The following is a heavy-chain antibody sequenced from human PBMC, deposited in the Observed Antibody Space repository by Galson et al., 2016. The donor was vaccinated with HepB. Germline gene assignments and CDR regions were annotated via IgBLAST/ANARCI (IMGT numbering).Heavy chain of an antibody. CDR3: ARPTAATSDTYYYYTMDV. D-gene: IGHD6-25*01. J-gene: IGHJ6*02. CDR1: GGSVSTTFLY. V-gene: IGHV4-39*01. CDR2: VYSSGNT. Sequence: SETLSLTCTVSGGSVSTTFLYWGWIRQPPGKGLEWIGSVYSSGNTNYNPSLKSRVTISVDTSKNQVSLKLSSVAAADTAVYYCARPTAATSDTYYYYTMDVWGPGTTVTVSS.